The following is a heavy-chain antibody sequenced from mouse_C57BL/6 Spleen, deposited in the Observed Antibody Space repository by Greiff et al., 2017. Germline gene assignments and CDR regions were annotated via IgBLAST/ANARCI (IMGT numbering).Heavy chain of an antibody. V-gene: IGHV2-9-1*01. CDR2: IWTGGGT. J-gene: IGHJ4*01. CDR3: ARNYYGSNYAMDY. D-gene: IGHD1-1*01. CDR1: GFSLTSYA. Sequence: VQLQQSGPGLVAPSQSLSITCTVSGFSLTSYAISWVRQPPGKGLEWLGVIWTGGGTNYNSALKSRLSISKDNSKSQVFLKMTSLQTDDTARYYCARNYYGSNYAMDYWGQGTSVTVSS.